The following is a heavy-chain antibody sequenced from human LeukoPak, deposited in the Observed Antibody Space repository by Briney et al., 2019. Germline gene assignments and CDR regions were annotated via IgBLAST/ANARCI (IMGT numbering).Heavy chain of an antibody. J-gene: IGHJ4*02. CDR2: INHSGST. V-gene: IGHV4-34*01. D-gene: IGHD4-11*01. CDR1: GGSFSGYY. CDR3: ARLTGYSNYGRFDY. Sequence: SETLSLTCAVYGGSFSGYYWSWLRQPPGKGLEGIGEINHSGSTNYNPSLKSRVTISVDTSKNQFSLKLSSVTAADTAVYYCARLTGYSNYGRFDYWGQGTLVTVSS.